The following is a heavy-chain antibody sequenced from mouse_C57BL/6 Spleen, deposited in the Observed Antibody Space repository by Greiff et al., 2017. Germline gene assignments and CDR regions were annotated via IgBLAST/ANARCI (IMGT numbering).Heavy chain of an antibody. Sequence: EVKLMESGPGLVKPSQSLSLTCSVTGYSITSGYYWNWIRQFPGNKLEWMGYISYDGSNNYNPSLKNRISITRDTSKNQFFLKLNSVTTEDTATYYCARGEIYYEFDYWGQGTTLTVSS. CDR1: GYSITSGYY. D-gene: IGHD2-4*01. V-gene: IGHV3-6*01. CDR2: ISYDGSN. J-gene: IGHJ2*01. CDR3: ARGEIYYEFDY.